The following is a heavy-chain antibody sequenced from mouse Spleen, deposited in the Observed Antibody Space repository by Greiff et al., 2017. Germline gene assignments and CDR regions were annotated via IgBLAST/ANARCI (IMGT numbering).Heavy chain of an antibody. CDR3: ARQGIRPFAY. CDR2: ISSGGGNT. J-gene: IGHJ3*01. CDR1: GFTFSSYA. Sequence: EVQGVESGGGLVKLGGSLKLSCAASGFTFSSYAMSWVRQTPEKRLEWVATISSGGGNTYYPDSVKGRFTISRDNAKNTLYLQMSSLKSEDTAMYYCARQGIRPFAYWGQGTLVTVSA. V-gene: IGHV5-9-3*01.